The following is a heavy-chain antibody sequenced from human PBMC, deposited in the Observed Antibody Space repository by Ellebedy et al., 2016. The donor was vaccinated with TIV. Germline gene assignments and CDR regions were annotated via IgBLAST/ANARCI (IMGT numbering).Heavy chain of an antibody. Sequence: MPSETLSLTCTVSGGSISSYYWSWIRQPPGKGLEWIGYIYYSGSTNYNPSLKSRVTISVDTSKNQFSLKLSSVTAADTAVYYCARRSVVPAAHDAFDIWGQGTMVTVSS. J-gene: IGHJ3*02. V-gene: IGHV4-59*08. D-gene: IGHD2-2*01. CDR1: GGSISSYY. CDR3: ARRSVVPAAHDAFDI. CDR2: IYYSGST.